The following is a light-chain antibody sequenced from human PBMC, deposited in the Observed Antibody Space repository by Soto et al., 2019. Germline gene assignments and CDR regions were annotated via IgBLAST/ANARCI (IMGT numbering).Light chain of an antibody. Sequence: QSVLTQPASVSGSPGQSITIPCTGTSSDIGNYNYVSWYQQHPGKAPKLMIYEVNNRPSGVSNRFSGSKSGNTASLTISGLEAEDEADYYCSSYTSSTTIVFATGTKVTVL. V-gene: IGLV2-14*01. J-gene: IGLJ1*01. CDR1: SSDIGNYNY. CDR2: EVN. CDR3: SSYTSSTTIV.